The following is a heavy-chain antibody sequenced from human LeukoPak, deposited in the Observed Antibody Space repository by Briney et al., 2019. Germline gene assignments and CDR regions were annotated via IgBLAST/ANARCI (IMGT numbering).Heavy chain of an antibody. J-gene: IGHJ6*03. CDR1: GFTFGDYY. CDR3: ARCEWHYYHYYMDV. CDR2: ISSSDSPI. Sequence: PGGSLRLSCAASGFTFGDYYMSWIRQAPGEGLEWVSYISSSDSPIYYADSVKGRFTISRDNAKNSLFLQMNSLGAEDTAVYYCARCEWHYYHYYMDVWGKEATVTVSS. V-gene: IGHV3-11*04. D-gene: IGHD3-3*01.